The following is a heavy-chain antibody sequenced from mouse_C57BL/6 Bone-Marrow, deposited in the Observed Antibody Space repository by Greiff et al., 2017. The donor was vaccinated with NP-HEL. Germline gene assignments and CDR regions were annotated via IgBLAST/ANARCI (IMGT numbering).Heavy chain of an antibody. V-gene: IGHV7-1*01. Sequence: EVKLVESGGGLVQSGRSLRLSCATSGFTFSDFSMEWVRQAPGKGLEWLAASRNKANDYTTASSASVKGRFIVSRDTSESNLYRQMNDLRGEDTAIYYGARDNWDWYFDVWGTGTTVTVSS. CDR1: GFTFSDFS. CDR2: SRNKANDYTT. D-gene: IGHD4-1*01. J-gene: IGHJ1*03. CDR3: ARDNWDWYFDV.